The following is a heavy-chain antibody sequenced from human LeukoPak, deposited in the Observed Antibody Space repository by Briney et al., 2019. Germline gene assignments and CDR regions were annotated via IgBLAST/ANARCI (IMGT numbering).Heavy chain of an antibody. CDR2: ITSNIYT. Sequence: PGGSLRLSCAASGFTFISYSLNWVRQAPGKGLEWVSCITSNIYTYYADSVRARFTISRDNSQNSVYLVMNSLRAEDTAVYYCARERDTSMVALDSWGQGTLVTVSS. J-gene: IGHJ4*02. D-gene: IGHD5-18*01. CDR3: ARERDTSMVALDS. CDR1: GFTFISYS. V-gene: IGHV3-21*06.